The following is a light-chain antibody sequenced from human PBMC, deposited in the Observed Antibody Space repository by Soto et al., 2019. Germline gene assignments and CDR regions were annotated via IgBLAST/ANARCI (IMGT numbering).Light chain of an antibody. Sequence: EIVMTQSPATLSVSPGERATLSCRTSQSVSSNLAWYQQKPGQAPRLLIYGASTRATGIPARFSGSGSGTEFTLTISSLQSEAFAVYYCQQYKNWPPITFGQGTRLEIK. CDR3: QQYKNWPPIT. J-gene: IGKJ5*01. CDR1: QSVSSN. CDR2: GAS. V-gene: IGKV3-15*01.